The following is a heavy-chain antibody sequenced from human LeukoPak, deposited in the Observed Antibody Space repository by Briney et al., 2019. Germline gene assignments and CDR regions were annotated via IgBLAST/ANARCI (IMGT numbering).Heavy chain of an antibody. V-gene: IGHV2-70*11. J-gene: IGHJ6*02. Sequence: SWIRQPPGKALEWLARIDWDGDRHYSTSLKTRLTISKDTSKNQVVLTMTNMDPVDTATYYCARMARPYYYCMDVWGQGTTVTVSS. CDR3: ARMARPYYYCMDV. CDR2: IDWDGDR.